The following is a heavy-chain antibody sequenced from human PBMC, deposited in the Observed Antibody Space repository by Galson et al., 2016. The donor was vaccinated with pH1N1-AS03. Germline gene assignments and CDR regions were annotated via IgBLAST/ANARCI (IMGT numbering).Heavy chain of an antibody. J-gene: IGHJ4*02. CDR3: ARLSGSYQFDY. CDR1: GYSISSGFH. CDR2: ISHSGNT. Sequence: ETLSLTCAVSGYSISSGFHWAWVRQPPSKGLEWIGTISHSGNTYYNPSLKSRVTVSVDTSKNQFSLKLSPVTAADAAVYYCARLSGSYQFDYWGQGTLVTVSS. D-gene: IGHD1-26*01. V-gene: IGHV4-38-2*01.